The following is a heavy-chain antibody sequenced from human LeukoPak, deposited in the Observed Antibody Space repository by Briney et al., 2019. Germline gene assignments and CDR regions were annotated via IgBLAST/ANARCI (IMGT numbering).Heavy chain of an antibody. CDR3: AKVRTAMVTVVAAFDI. Sequence: GGSLRHSCAASGFTFSSYAMSWVRQAPGKGLEWVSAISGSGGSTYYADSVRGRFTISRDNSNNTLYLQMNSLRAEETAVYYCAKVRTAMVTVVAAFDIWGQGRMATVSS. J-gene: IGHJ3*02. D-gene: IGHD5-18*01. CDR2: ISGSGGST. CDR1: GFTFSSYA. V-gene: IGHV3-23*01.